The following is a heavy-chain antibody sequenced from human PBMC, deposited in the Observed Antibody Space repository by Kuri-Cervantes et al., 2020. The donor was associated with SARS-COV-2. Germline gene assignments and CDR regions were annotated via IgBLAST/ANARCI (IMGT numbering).Heavy chain of an antibody. V-gene: IGHV6-1*01. D-gene: IGHD6-13*01. J-gene: IGHJ6*02. CDR1: GDSVSSNSAA. CDR3: ARDRDLAGGMDV. CDR2: TFYRSKWYN. Sequence: SETLSLTCAISGDSVSSNSAAWNWTRQSPSGGLEWLGRTFYRSKWYNDYAVSVKSRITINPYTSKNQFSLQLNSVTPEDTAVYYCARDRDLAGGMDVWGQGTTVTVSS.